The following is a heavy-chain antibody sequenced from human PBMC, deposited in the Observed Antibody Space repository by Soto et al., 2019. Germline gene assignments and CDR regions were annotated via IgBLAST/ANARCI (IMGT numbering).Heavy chain of an antibody. Sequence: PGGSLRLSCAASGFTFSSYAMSWVRQAPGKGLEWVANIKQDGSEKYYVDSVKGRFTISRDNAKNSLYLQMNSLRAEDTAVYYCARDPSSGSPWGQGTLVTVSS. D-gene: IGHD3-22*01. CDR1: GFTFSSYA. CDR3: ARDPSSGSP. J-gene: IGHJ5*02. V-gene: IGHV3-7*03. CDR2: IKQDGSEK.